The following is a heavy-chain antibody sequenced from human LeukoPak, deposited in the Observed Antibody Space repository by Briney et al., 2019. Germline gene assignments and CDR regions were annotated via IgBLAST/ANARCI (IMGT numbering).Heavy chain of an antibody. D-gene: IGHD2-15*01. V-gene: IGHV3-21*01. J-gene: IGHJ5*02. CDR2: ISYDSRSI. Sequence: GGSLRLSCAASGFTFSPYGMTWVRQAPGKGLEWVSTISYDSRSIGYADSVKGRFTISRDNAKSSTFLQMNSLRVEDTAVYYCARDGSEWSRDLWGQGTLVTVSS. CDR3: ARDGSEWSRDL. CDR1: GFTFSPYG.